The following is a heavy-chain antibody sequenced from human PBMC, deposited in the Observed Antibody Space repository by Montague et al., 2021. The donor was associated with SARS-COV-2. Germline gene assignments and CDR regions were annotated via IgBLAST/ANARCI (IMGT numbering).Heavy chain of an antibody. CDR2: INHRRST. D-gene: IGHD3-22*01. Sequence: SETLSLTCAVYDGSFSNYSWTWIRQPPGKGLEWIGEINHRRSTNSNPSLKSRVTISVDTSKNQFSLKMTSVTAADTAVYYCARGRQHINMVVVVVTGGEYYFDFWGQGTLVAVSS. CDR1: DGSFSNYS. J-gene: IGHJ4*02. CDR3: ARGRQHINMVVVVVTGGEYYFDF. V-gene: IGHV4-34*01.